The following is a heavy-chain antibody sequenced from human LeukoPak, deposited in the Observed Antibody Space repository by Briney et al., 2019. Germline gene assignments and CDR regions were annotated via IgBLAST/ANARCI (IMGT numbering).Heavy chain of an antibody. CDR2: INHSGST. CDR1: GGSFSGYY. CDR3: ARGSTYYDFWSGPLGLHKYYYYYMDV. D-gene: IGHD3-3*01. V-gene: IGHV4-34*01. Sequence: ASETLSLTCAVYGGSFSGYYWSWIRQPPGKGLEWIGEINHSGSTNYNPSLKSRVTISVDTSKNQFSLKLSSVTAADTAVYYCARGSTYYDFWSGPLGLHKYYYYYMDVWGKGATVTVSS. J-gene: IGHJ6*03.